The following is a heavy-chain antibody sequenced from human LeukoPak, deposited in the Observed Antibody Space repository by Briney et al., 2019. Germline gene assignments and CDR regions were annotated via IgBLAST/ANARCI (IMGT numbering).Heavy chain of an antibody. CDR2: VSSSGST. CDR1: GGSIRSSNYY. V-gene: IGHV4-39*01. J-gene: IGHJ3*02. Sequence: SETLSLTCSVSGGSIRSSNYYWGWIRQPPGKGPEWIGNVSSSGSTYYNPSLKSRVTISVDTSKNQFSLKMKSVIAADTAVYYCARRQDAFDIWGQGTMVTVSS. CDR3: ARRQDAFDI.